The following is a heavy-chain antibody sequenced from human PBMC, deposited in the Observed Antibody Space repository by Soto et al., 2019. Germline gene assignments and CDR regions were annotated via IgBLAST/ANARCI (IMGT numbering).Heavy chain of an antibody. CDR1: GFTFSSYG. CDR3: AKDLPSSSSLGFDY. Sequence: GGSLRLSCAASGFTFSSYGMHWVRQAPGKGLEWVAVISYDGSNKYYADSVKGRFTISRDNSKNTLYLQMNSLRAEDTAVYYCAKDLPSSSSLGFDYWGQGTLVTVSS. D-gene: IGHD6-6*01. V-gene: IGHV3-30*18. J-gene: IGHJ4*02. CDR2: ISYDGSNK.